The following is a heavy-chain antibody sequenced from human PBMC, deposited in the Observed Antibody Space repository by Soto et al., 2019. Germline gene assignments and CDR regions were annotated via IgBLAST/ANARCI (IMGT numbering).Heavy chain of an antibody. CDR3: ARDLPRIAAEDFDY. J-gene: IGHJ4*02. Sequence: ASVKVSCKASGYTFTSYAMHWVRQAPGQRLEWMGWINAGNGNTKYSQKFQGRVTITRDTSASTAYMELSSLRSEDTAVYYCARDLPRIAAEDFDYWGQGTLVTVAS. CDR1: GYTFTSYA. D-gene: IGHD6-13*01. CDR2: INAGNGNT. V-gene: IGHV1-3*01.